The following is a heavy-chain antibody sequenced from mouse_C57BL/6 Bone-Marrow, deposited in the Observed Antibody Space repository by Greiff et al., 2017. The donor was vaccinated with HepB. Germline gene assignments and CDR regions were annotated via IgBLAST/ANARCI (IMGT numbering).Heavy chain of an antibody. CDR3: ARDPYTVVAPGYFDV. V-gene: IGHV3-6*01. CDR1: GYSITSGYY. CDR2: ISYDGSN. J-gene: IGHJ1*03. Sequence: EVQLVESGPGLVKPSQSLSLTCSVTGYSITSGYYWNWIRQFPGNKLEWMGYISYDGSNNYNPSLKNRISITRDTSKNQFFLKLNAVTTEDTATYYCARDPYTVVAPGYFDVWGTGTTVTVSS. D-gene: IGHD1-1*01.